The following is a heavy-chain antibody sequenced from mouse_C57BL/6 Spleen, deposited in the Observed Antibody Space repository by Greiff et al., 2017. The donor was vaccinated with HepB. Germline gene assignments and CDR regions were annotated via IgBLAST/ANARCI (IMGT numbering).Heavy chain of an antibody. V-gene: IGHV14-2*01. CDR1: GFNIKDYY. D-gene: IGHD2-2*01. CDR2: IDPEDGET. J-gene: IGHJ2*01. Sequence: VQLQQSGAELVKPGASVKLSCTASGFNIKDYYMHWVKQRTEQGLEWIGRIDPEDGETKYAAKFQGKATITADTSSNTAYLQLSSLTSEDTAVYYCARGVWLDYWGQGTTLTVSS. CDR3: ARGVWLDY.